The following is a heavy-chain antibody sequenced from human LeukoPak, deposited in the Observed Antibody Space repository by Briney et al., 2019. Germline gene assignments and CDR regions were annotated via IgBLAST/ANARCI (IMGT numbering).Heavy chain of an antibody. V-gene: IGHV3-33*01. CDR3: ARDRAERNWTYHTLFDY. D-gene: IGHD1-7*01. J-gene: IGHJ4*02. CDR1: GFTFSNHG. Sequence: GRSLRLSCAASGFTFSNHGMHWVRQAPGKGPEWVALILYDGSNKYYGDSVKGRFTISRDNSKNTVYLQMNSLSAEDTAVYFCARDRAERNWTYHTLFDYWGQGTTVTVSS. CDR2: ILYDGSNK.